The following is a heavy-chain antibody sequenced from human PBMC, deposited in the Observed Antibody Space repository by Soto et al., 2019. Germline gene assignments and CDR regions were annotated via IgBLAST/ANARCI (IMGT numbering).Heavy chain of an antibody. Sequence: EVQLVESGGGLVQPGGSLKLSCAASGFTFSGSAMHWVRQASGKGLEWVGRIRSKANSYATAYAASVKGRFTISRDDSKNTAYLQMNSLKTEDTAVYYCARGLREWLSSIDGFDIWGQGTMVTVSS. CDR1: GFTFSGSA. CDR3: ARGLREWLSSIDGFDI. V-gene: IGHV3-73*02. CDR2: IRSKANSYAT. J-gene: IGHJ3*02. D-gene: IGHD3-3*01.